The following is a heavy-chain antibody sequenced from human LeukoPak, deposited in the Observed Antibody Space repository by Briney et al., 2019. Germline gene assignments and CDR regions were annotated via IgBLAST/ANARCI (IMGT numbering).Heavy chain of an antibody. Sequence: PGGSLRLSCAASGFTFSSYWMSWVRQAPGKGLEWVANIKQDGSEKYYVDSVKGRFTISRDNAKNSLYLQMNSLRAEDTALYHCARGYCSSTSCYTGIRDYYYGMDVWGQGTTVTVSS. J-gene: IGHJ6*02. CDR2: IKQDGSEK. V-gene: IGHV3-7*03. CDR1: GFTFSSYW. D-gene: IGHD2-2*02. CDR3: ARGYCSSTSCYTGIRDYYYGMDV.